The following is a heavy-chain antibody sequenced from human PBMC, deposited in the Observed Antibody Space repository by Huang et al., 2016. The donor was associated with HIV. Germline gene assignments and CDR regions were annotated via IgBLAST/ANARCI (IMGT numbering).Heavy chain of an antibody. J-gene: IGHJ2*01. CDR1: GYSFTNYW. D-gene: IGHD4-17*01. CDR3: ARRRTGGDYAESQYYFDL. CDR2: IYPVDSDT. V-gene: IGHV5-51*01. Sequence: EVQLVQSGAEVKKPGESLKISCKSSGYSFTNYWIGWVRQMPGKGLEWMGGIYPVDSDTRYSPSVQGQGTISAEKSISTAYLQWNSLKASDTAMYYCARRRTGGDYAESQYYFDLWGRGTLVSVSS.